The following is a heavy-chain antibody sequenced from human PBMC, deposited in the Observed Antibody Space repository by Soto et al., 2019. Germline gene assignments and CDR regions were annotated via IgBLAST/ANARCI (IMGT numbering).Heavy chain of an antibody. CDR2: LLHSGTT. J-gene: IGHJ3*01. Sequence: QVQLQESGPGLVKPSGTLSLTCAVSGDSISSPKWWTWLRQPPGKGLEWIGDLLHSGTTNYNPSLKSRVILSVDKSQNQFSLSLTSVTAADTAIYYCAYSSGWYRHDVWGQVTSVTVSS. D-gene: IGHD6-19*01. V-gene: IGHV4-4*02. CDR3: AYSSGWYRHDV. CDR1: GDSISSPKW.